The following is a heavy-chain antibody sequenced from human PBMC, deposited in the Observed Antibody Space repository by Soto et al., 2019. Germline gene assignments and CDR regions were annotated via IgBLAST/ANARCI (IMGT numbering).Heavy chain of an antibody. V-gene: IGHV3-23*01. CDR3: ARAQLYYDFWSGYPDAFDI. CDR1: GFTFEDYG. Sequence: GGSLRLSCTTSGFTFEDYGMSWVRQAPGKGLEWVSGISGRGSNTPYVDSVKGRFTISRDNSMNTLYLQMNNLRAGDTAVYYCARAQLYYDFWSGYPDAFDIWGQGTMVTVSS. CDR2: ISGRGSNT. D-gene: IGHD3-3*01. J-gene: IGHJ3*02.